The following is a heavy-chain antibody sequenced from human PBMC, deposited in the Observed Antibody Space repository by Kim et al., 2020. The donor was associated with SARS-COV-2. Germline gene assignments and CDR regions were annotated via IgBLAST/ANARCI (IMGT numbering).Heavy chain of an antibody. Sequence: GGSLRLSCAASGFSFSNHWMSWVRQAPGKGLEWVADLDGAGNKKTYEYSVEVRFTISTYNARTSMDLQLHGQRVEATAAYFCLSHSAQYFYFWGQGTLVT. CDR2: LDGAGNKK. CDR1: GFSFSNHW. CDR3: LSHSAQYFYF. J-gene: IGHJ4*02. D-gene: IGHD5-18*01. V-gene: IGHV3-7*01.